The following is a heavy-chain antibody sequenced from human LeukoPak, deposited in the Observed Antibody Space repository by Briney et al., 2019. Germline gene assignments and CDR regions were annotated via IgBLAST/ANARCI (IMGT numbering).Heavy chain of an antibody. CDR3: ARGIALPGLSTYRAFDI. CDR2: IYYSGST. Sequence: PSETLSLTCTVSGGSISSYYWSWIRQPPGKGLEWIGYIYYSGSTNYNPSLKSRVTISVDTSKNQFSLKLSSVTAADTALFYCARGIALPGLSTYRAFDIWGQGTLVTVSS. V-gene: IGHV4-59*12. D-gene: IGHD5-12*01. CDR1: GGSISSYY. J-gene: IGHJ3*02.